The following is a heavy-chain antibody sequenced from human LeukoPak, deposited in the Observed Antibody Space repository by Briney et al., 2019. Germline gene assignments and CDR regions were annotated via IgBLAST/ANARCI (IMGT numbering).Heavy chain of an antibody. CDR3: ARVDYYGSGSYQVGRAGFDP. CDR1: GGSISSGGYY. Sequence: PSETLSLTRTVSGGSISSGGYYWSWIRQHPGKGLEWIVYIYYSGSTYYNPSLKSRVTISVDTSKNQFSLKLSSVTAADTAVYYCARVDYYGSGSYQVGRAGFDPWGQGTLVTVSS. J-gene: IGHJ5*02. V-gene: IGHV4-31*03. D-gene: IGHD3-10*01. CDR2: IYYSGST.